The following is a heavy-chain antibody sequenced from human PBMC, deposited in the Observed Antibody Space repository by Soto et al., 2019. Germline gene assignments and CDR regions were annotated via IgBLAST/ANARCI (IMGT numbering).Heavy chain of an antibody. CDR3: ARHHDIAAAEDWFDP. J-gene: IGHJ5*02. V-gene: IGHV4-39*01. CDR2: IYYSGST. CDR1: GGSISSSSYY. Sequence: SETLSLTRTVSGGSISSSSYYWGWIRQPPGKGLEWIGSIYYSGSTYYNPSLKSRVTISVDTSKNQFSLKLSSVTAADTAVYYCARHHDIAAAEDWFDPWGQGTLVTVSS. D-gene: IGHD6-13*01.